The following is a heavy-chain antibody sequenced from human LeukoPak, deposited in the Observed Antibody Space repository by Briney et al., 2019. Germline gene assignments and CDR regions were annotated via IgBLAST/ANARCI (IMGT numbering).Heavy chain of an antibody. V-gene: IGHV3-30*03. CDR2: ISYDGSNK. J-gene: IGHJ4*02. D-gene: IGHD5-24*01. CDR3: ARDVQFAY. Sequence: GGSLRLSCAASGFIFTGYFMSWVRQAPGKGLEWVAVISYDGSNKYYADSVKGRFTISRDNSKNTLYLQMNSLRAEDTAVYYCARDVQFAYWGQGTLVTVSS. CDR1: GFIFTGYF.